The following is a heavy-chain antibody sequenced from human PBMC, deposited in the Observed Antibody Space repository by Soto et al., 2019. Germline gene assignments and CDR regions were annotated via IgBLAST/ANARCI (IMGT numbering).Heavy chain of an antibody. Sequence: SETLSLTCTVSGGSISSGDYYWSWIRQPPGKGLEWIGYIYYSGSTYYNPSLKSRVTISVDPSKNQFSLKLNSVTAADTAAYYCARTPLVYAMSPYFQQWGQGTRVSVSS. CDR3: ARTPLVYAMSPYFQQ. D-gene: IGHD2-8*01. CDR1: GGSISSGDYY. CDR2: IYYSGST. V-gene: IGHV4-30-4*01. J-gene: IGHJ1*01.